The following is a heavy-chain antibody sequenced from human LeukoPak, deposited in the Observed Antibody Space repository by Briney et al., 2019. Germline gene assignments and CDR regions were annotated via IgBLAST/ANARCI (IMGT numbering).Heavy chain of an antibody. J-gene: IGHJ4*02. Sequence: GGSLTLSCAASRFTFCSYGMHWLRQAPGKGLEWVAFIRYDGSNKYYADSVRGRFTISRDNSKNTLYLQMNSLRAKDTPVYYCANSWSSSWYTAYWGQGTLVTVSS. V-gene: IGHV3-30*02. CDR2: IRYDGSNK. D-gene: IGHD6-13*01. CDR1: RFTFCSYG. CDR3: ANSWSSSWYTAY.